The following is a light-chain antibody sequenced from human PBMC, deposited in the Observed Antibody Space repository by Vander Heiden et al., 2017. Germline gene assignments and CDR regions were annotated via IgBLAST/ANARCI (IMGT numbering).Light chain of an antibody. J-gene: IGKJ2*01. Sequence: DIQMTQSPSTLSASVGDRVTITCRASQSISSWLAWYQQKPGKAPKLLIYDASSFESGVPSRFSGSGSGTEFTLTISSLQPDDFATYYCQQYNSYSPYTFGQGTKLEIK. CDR1: QSISSW. V-gene: IGKV1-5*01. CDR2: DAS. CDR3: QQYNSYSPYT.